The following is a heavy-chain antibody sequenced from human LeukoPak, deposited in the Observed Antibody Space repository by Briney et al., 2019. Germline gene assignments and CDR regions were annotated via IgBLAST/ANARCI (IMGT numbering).Heavy chain of an antibody. D-gene: IGHD3-22*01. V-gene: IGHV3-9*01. CDR3: ARVARSGYYGDY. Sequence: GRSLRLSCAASGFTFDDYAMHWVRQAPGKGLEWVSGISWNSGSIGYADSVKGRFTISRDNAKNSLYLQMNSLRAEDTAVYYCARVARSGYYGDYWGQGTLVTVSS. CDR2: ISWNSGSI. CDR1: GFTFDDYA. J-gene: IGHJ4*02.